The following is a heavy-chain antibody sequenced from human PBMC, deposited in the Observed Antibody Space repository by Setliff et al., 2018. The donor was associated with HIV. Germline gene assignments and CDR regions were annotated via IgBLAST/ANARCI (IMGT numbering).Heavy chain of an antibody. V-gene: IGHV4-38-2*02. J-gene: IGHJ4*02. CDR1: GDSISSDFY. D-gene: IGHD1-26*01. Sequence: SETLSLTCTVSGDSISSDFYWGWIRQSPERGLEWIGSIYRSGSTYYNPSLKTRVGLSVDVSTDHFSLHLTSVTAADTAVYYCARIPISGATFLFDYWGQGALVTVSS. CDR2: IYRSGST. CDR3: ARIPISGATFLFDY.